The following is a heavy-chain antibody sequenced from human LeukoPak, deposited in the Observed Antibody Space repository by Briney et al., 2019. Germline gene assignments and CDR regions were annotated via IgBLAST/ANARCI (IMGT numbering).Heavy chain of an antibody. V-gene: IGHV3-74*01. D-gene: IGHD6-19*01. CDR2: INTDGTVT. CDR3: ATKQWLAPPPDS. CDR1: GFTFSNYW. J-gene: IGHJ4*02. Sequence: GGSLRLSCAASGFTFSNYWMLWVRHAPGKGLERVSRINTDGTVTTYADSVKGRFTASRDNADNTMFLQMNSVRDEDTAVYYCATKQWLAPPPDSWGQGTPVTVSS.